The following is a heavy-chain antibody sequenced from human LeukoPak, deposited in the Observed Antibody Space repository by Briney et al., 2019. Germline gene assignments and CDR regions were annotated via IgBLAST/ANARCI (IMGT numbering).Heavy chain of an antibody. CDR3: ARDQYRVAGTLNY. D-gene: IGHD6-19*01. CDR2: ISSSSSYI. CDR1: GFTFSSYS. V-gene: IGHV3-21*01. Sequence: GGSLRLSCAASGFTFSSYSMNWVRQAPGKWLEWVSSISSSSSYIYYADSVKGRFTISRDNAKNSLYLQMNSLRAEDTAVYYCARDQYRVAGTLNYWGQGTLVTVSS. J-gene: IGHJ4*02.